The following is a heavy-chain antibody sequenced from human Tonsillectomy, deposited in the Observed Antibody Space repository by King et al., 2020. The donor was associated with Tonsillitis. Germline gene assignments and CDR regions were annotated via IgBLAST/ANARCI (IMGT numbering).Heavy chain of an antibody. D-gene: IGHD3-10*01. V-gene: IGHV3-23*04. CDR1: GFTFSTYA. Sequence: VQLVESGGGLVQPGGSLTLSCAASGFTFSTYAMSWVRLAPGKGLEWVSLISGSGGNTYYADSVRGRFTISRDNSKNTLDLQMNNLPAEETAVYYCAKDFSYGSGSYPRSYFDYWGQGTLVAVSS. J-gene: IGHJ4*02. CDR3: AKDFSYGSGSYPRSYFDY. CDR2: ISGSGGNT.